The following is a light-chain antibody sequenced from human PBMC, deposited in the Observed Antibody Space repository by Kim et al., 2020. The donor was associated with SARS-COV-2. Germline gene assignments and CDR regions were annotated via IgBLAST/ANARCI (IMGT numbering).Light chain of an antibody. J-gene: IGLJ2*01. CDR3: AAWDDSLRGV. V-gene: IGLV1-47*01. Sequence: ELTQPPSASGTPGQRVTISCSGSSSNIGSNYVYWYQQLPGTAPQLLIYRNNQRPSGVPDRFSGSKSGTSASLAIRGLRSEDEADYYCAAWDDSLRGVF. CDR2: RNN. CDR1: SSNIGSNY.